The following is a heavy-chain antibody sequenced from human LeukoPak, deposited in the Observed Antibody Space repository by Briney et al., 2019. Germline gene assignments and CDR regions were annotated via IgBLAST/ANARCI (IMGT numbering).Heavy chain of an antibody. Sequence: ASVKVSCKASGYTFTGDYMHWLRQGPGQGLEWMGWINPNSGGTNYAQKFQGRVTMTRDTSITTAYMELSRLKSDDTAVYYCARGTIFGFDPWGQGTLVTVSS. V-gene: IGHV1-2*02. CDR2: INPNSGGT. CDR3: ARGTIFGFDP. CDR1: GYTFTGDY. J-gene: IGHJ5*02. D-gene: IGHD3-3*01.